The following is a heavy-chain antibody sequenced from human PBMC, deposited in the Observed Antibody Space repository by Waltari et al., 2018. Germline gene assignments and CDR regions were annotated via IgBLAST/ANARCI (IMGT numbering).Heavy chain of an antibody. V-gene: IGHV4-61*02. Sequence: QVQLQESGPGLVKPSQTLSLTCTVSGGSISSGSYYWSWIRQSAGKGLAWIGRMDTSGGANSSPSLKSRVTIAVDTSKNQFSLKLSSVTAADTAVYYCARDGFYSSGSFGAFDIWGQGTMVTVSS. J-gene: IGHJ3*02. CDR1: GGSISSGSYY. CDR2: MDTSGGA. CDR3: ARDGFYSSGSFGAFDI. D-gene: IGHD3-22*01.